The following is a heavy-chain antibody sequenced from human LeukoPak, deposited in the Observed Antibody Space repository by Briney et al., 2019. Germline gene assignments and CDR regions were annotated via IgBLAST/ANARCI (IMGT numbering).Heavy chain of an antibody. Sequence: PGGSLRLSCAASGFTFSSYGMHWVRQAPGKGLEWVAVISYDGSNKYYADSVKGRFTISRDNSKNTLYLQMNSLRAEDTAVYYCAKVPVAYVYGSGSYYSDYWGQGTLVTVSS. V-gene: IGHV3-30*18. CDR3: AKVPVAYVYGSGSYYSDY. J-gene: IGHJ4*02. D-gene: IGHD3-10*01. CDR1: GFTFSSYG. CDR2: ISYDGSNK.